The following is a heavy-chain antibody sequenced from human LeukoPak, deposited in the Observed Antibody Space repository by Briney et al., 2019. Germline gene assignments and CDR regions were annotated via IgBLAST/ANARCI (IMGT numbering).Heavy chain of an antibody. V-gene: IGHV3-23*01. Sequence: GGSLRLSCAASGLTFSSSAMSWVRQAPGKGLEWVSTISGSGGSTYYADSVKGRFTISRDNSKNTLYLQMNSLRAEDTAVYYCAKPIVGATRVGYFDYWGQGTLVTVSS. D-gene: IGHD1-26*01. CDR2: ISGSGGST. CDR1: GLTFSSSA. CDR3: AKPIVGATRVGYFDY. J-gene: IGHJ4*02.